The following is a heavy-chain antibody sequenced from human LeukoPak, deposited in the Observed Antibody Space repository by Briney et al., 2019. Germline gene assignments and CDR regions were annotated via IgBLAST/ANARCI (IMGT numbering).Heavy chain of an antibody. J-gene: IGHJ4*02. Sequence: SETLSLTCAVYGGSFSGYYWSWIRQPPGKGLEWIGEINHSGSTNHNPSLKSRVTISVDTSKNQFSLKLSSVTAADTAVYYCARSRHYYYDSSGYPPYFDYWGQGTLVTVSS. CDR1: GGSFSGYY. CDR3: ARSRHYYYDSSGYPPYFDY. CDR2: INHSGST. V-gene: IGHV4-34*01. D-gene: IGHD3-22*01.